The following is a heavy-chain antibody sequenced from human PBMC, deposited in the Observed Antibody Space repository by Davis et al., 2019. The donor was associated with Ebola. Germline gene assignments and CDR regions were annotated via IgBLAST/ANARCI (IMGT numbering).Heavy chain of an antibody. CDR1: GFTFSSHR. V-gene: IGHV3-74*01. CDR2: INSDGSST. J-gene: IGHJ6*02. D-gene: IGHD3-10*01. CDR3: AREGGLLWFGEADV. Sequence: GESLKISCTASGFTFSSHRMSRVRQAPGKGLVWVSRINSDGSSTSYADSVKGRFTIPRDNAKNTLYLQMNSLRAEDTAVYYCAREGGLLWFGEADVWGQGTTVTVSS.